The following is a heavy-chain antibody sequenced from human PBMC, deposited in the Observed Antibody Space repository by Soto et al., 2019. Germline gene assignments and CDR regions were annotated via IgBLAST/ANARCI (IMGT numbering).Heavy chain of an antibody. CDR3: AKEIAVAGDFDY. Sequence: GGSLRLSCVASGFSFSSYGIHWVRQAPGKGLEWVAVVSSDGNTKYYADSVKGRFTISRDNSKNTLYLQMDSLRPADTAVYYCAKEIAVAGDFDYWGHGTLVTVSS. J-gene: IGHJ4*01. CDR2: VSSDGNTK. D-gene: IGHD6-19*01. V-gene: IGHV3-30*18. CDR1: GFSFSSYG.